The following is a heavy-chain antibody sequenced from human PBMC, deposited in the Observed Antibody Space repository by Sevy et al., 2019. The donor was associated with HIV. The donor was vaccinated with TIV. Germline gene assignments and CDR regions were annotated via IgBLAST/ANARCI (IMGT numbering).Heavy chain of an antibody. CDR1: GFTFNFFS. CDR2: ISFDGSNE. Sequence: GGSLRLSCAASGFTFNFFSMHWVRQAPGNGLEWVATISFDGSNEHYADSVKGRFTISRDNSKNSLFLQLNSLRADDSAVYYCALQRLSSAVAEYFHNWGRGTLVTVSS. D-gene: IGHD1-26*01. J-gene: IGHJ1*01. CDR3: ALQRLSSAVAEYFHN. V-gene: IGHV3-30-3*01.